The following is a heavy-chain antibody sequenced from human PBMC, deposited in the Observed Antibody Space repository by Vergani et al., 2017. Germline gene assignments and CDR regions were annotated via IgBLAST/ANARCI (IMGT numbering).Heavy chain of an antibody. J-gene: IGHJ4*02. CDR2: IYPGDSAT. CDR3: ARSSTSEILGYFDY. Sequence: EVQLVQSGAEVTKPGESLKISCKGSGYSFTSYWIGWVRQMPGKGLEWMGIIYPGDSATRYSPSFQGQVTISADKSISTAYLQWSSLKTSDPAMYYCARSSTSEILGYFDYWGQGTLVTVSS. D-gene: IGHD2-2*01. CDR1: GYSFTSYW. V-gene: IGHV5-51*03.